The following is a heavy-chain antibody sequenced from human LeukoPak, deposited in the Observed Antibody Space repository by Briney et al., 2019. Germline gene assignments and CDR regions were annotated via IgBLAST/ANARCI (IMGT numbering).Heavy chain of an antibody. Sequence: SETLSLTCTVSGGSISSYYWSWIRQPAGKGLEWIGRIYTSGSTNYNPSLKSRVTMSVDTSKNQFSLKLSSVTAADTAVYYCARDHVVVVVAATENWFDPRGQGTLVTVSS. J-gene: IGHJ5*02. V-gene: IGHV4-4*07. D-gene: IGHD2-15*01. CDR1: GGSISSYY. CDR2: IYTSGST. CDR3: ARDHVVVVVAATENWFDP.